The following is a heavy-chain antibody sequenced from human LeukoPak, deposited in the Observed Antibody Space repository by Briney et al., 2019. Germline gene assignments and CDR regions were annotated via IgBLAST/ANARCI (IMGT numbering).Heavy chain of an antibody. Sequence: SETLSPTCTVSGGSISSGSYYWSWIRQPAGKGLEWIGRIYTSGSTNYNPSLKSRVTISVDTSKNQFSLKLSSVTAADTAVYYCARKGRTPYYLHYMDVWGKGTTVTVSS. V-gene: IGHV4-61*02. CDR3: ARKGRTPYYLHYMDV. J-gene: IGHJ6*03. D-gene: IGHD1-14*01. CDR2: IYTSGST. CDR1: GGSISSGSYY.